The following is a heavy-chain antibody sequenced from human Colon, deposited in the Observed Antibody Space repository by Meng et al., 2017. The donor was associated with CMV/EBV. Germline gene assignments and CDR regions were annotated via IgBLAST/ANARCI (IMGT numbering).Heavy chain of an antibody. Sequence: GESLKISCAASGFTVSSNYMSWVRQAPGKGLEWVSVIYSGGGTYYADSVKGRFTISRDNSKNTLYLQMNSLNTDDTAVYYCTTETGLGILYGMDVWGQGTTVTVSS. CDR1: GFTVSSNY. CDR3: TTETGLGILYGMDV. CDR2: IYSGGGT. D-gene: IGHD3-9*01. V-gene: IGHV3-53*01. J-gene: IGHJ6*02.